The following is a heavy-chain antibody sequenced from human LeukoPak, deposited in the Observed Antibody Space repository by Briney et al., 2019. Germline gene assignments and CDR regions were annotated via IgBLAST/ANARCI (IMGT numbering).Heavy chain of an antibody. Sequence: GASVKVSCKASGYTFTSYDINWVRQATGQGLEWMGWMNPNSGNTGYAQKFQGRVTITRNTSISTAYMELSSLRSEDTAVYYCARDMGSHLYGFGELLYKAGRKYYFDYWGQGTLVTVSS. J-gene: IGHJ4*02. CDR1: GYTFTSYD. CDR3: ARDMGSHLYGFGELLYKAGRKYYFDY. V-gene: IGHV1-8*03. D-gene: IGHD3-10*01. CDR2: MNPNSGNT.